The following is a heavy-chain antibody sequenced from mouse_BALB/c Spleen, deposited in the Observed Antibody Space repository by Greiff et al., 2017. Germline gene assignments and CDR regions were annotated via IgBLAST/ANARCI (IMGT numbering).Heavy chain of an antibody. D-gene: IGHD2-4*01. CDR1: GFSLTSYG. CDR3: ARPRSTMITTSYAMDY. V-gene: IGHV2-2*02. Sequence: QVQLKQSGPGLVQPSQSLSITCTVSGFSLTSYGVHWVRQSPGKGLEWLGVIWSGGSTDYNAAFISRLSISKDNSKSQVFFKMNSLQANDTAIYYCARPRSTMITTSYAMDYWGQGTSVTVSS. CDR2: IWSGGST. J-gene: IGHJ4*01.